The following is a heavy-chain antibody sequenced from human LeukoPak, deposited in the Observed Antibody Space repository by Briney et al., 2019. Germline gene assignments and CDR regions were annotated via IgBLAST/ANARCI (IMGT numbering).Heavy chain of an antibody. CDR1: GGSISSHY. J-gene: IGHJ4*02. CDR2: IYYSGST. Sequence: SETLSLTCTVSGGSISSHYWSWIRQPPGKGLEWIGYIYYSGSTNYNPSLKSRVTISVDTSKNQFSLKLSSVTAADTAVYYCAREFKSLAEYWGQGTLVTVSS. V-gene: IGHV4-59*11. D-gene: IGHD6-6*01. CDR3: AREFKSLAEY.